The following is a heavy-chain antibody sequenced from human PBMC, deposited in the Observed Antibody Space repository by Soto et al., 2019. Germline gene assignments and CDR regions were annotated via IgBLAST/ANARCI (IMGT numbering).Heavy chain of an antibody. CDR3: ARHEISVSLKYYYGMDV. J-gene: IGHJ6*02. CDR2: IYPGDSDT. D-gene: IGHD3-16*01. Sequence: GDSLTISCKGSGYSFSTYWIGWVRQMPGKDLEWMGIIYPGDSDTRYSPSFQGQVTISADKSISTAYLQWSSLKASDTAMYYCARHEISVSLKYYYGMDVWGQGTTVTVSS. CDR1: GYSFSTYW. V-gene: IGHV5-51*01.